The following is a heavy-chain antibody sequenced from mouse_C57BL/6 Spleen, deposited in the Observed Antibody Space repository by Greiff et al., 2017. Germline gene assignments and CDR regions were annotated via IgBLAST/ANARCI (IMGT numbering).Heavy chain of an antibody. J-gene: IGHJ1*03. CDR3: ARGDSYWGSFYWYFEV. CDR2: INPNNGGT. V-gene: IGHV1-22*01. Sequence: EVQLQQSGPELVKPGASVKMSCKASGYTFTDYNMHWVKQSHGKSLEWIGYINPNNGGTSYNQKFKGKATLTVNKSSSTAYMELRSLTSEDSAVYYCARGDSYWGSFYWYFEVWGTGTTVTVSA. CDR1: GYTFTDYN. D-gene: IGHD1-1*01.